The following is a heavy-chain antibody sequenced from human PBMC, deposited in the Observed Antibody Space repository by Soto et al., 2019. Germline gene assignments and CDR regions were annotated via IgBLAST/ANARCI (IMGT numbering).Heavy chain of an antibody. CDR3: ARYYGSGRPTF. Sequence: QLQLQESGPGLVKPSETLSLTCTVSGGSISSSSYYWGWIRQPPGKGLEWIGSIYYSGSTYYNPSLKSRVTISVDTSKNQFSLKLSSVTAADTAVYYCARYYGSGRPTFWGQGTLVTVSS. CDR1: GGSISSSSYY. V-gene: IGHV4-39*01. D-gene: IGHD3-10*01. CDR2: IYYSGST. J-gene: IGHJ4*02.